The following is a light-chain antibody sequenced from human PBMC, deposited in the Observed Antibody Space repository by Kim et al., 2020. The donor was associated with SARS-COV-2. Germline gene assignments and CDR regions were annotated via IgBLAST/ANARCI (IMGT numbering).Light chain of an antibody. Sequence: SASVGDRVTISCRASHDIGKDLAWFQQRPGKTPKVLIYGASTLQSGVPSRFAGYGSGTDFTLTISSLQAEDFATYYCLQDYTYPLTFGQGTKLEI. J-gene: IGKJ2*01. CDR3: LQDYTYPLT. V-gene: IGKV1-6*01. CDR1: HDIGKD. CDR2: GAS.